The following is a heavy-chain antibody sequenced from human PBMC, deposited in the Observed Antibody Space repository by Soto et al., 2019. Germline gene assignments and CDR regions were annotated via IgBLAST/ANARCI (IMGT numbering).Heavy chain of an antibody. CDR1: GGSFSGYY. CDR2: INHSGST. J-gene: IGHJ6*02. Sequence: SETLSLTCAVYGGSFSGYYWSWIRQPPGKGLEWIGEINHSGSTNYNPSLKSRVTISVDTSKNQFSLKLSSVTAADTAVYYCARAGVVTFRSGYKNYYYYGMDVWGQGTTMTVYS. CDR3: ARAGVVTFRSGYKNYYYYGMDV. V-gene: IGHV4-34*01. D-gene: IGHD3-3*01.